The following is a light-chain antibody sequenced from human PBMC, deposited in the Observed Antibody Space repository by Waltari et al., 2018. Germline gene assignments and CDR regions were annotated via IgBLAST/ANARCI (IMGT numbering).Light chain of an antibody. CDR1: SSDVGSYNL. V-gene: IGLV2-23*02. Sequence: QSALTQPAAVSGSPGQSITISCTGTSSDVGSYNLVSWYQHRPGKAPKLIIYGVSKRASGVSNRCSGSKAGNTASLTISGLRTEDEADYYCCSYAGGSAFVFGTGTKITVL. J-gene: IGLJ1*01. CDR3: CSYAGGSAFV. CDR2: GVS.